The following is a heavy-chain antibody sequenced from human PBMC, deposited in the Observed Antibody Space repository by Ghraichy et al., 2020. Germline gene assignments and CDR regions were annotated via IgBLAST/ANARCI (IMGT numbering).Heavy chain of an antibody. CDR3: ARAVRLKSIYNWFDP. V-gene: IGHV1-8*01. J-gene: IGHJ5*02. CDR2: MNPDSGNT. Sequence: VKVSCKASGYTFTSYDINWVRQATGHGLEWMGWMNPDSGNTGYAQKFLDRITMTRDTSINTAYMELSGLKSEDTAVYYCARAVRLKSIYNWFDPWGQGTLVTVSS. D-gene: IGHD5-24*01. CDR1: GYTFTSYD.